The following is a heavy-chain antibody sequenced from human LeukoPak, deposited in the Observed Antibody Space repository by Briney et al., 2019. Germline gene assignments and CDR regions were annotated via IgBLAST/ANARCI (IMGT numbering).Heavy chain of an antibody. Sequence: GGSLRLSCAASGFTFSSHSMNWVRQAPGKGLEWVSCISSSSSYIYYADSVKGRFTISRDNAKNSLYLQMNSLTVEDTAVYYCARMGYDSSGQFDYWGQGTLVTVSS. CDR1: GFTFSSHS. CDR3: ARMGYDSSGQFDY. D-gene: IGHD3-22*01. CDR2: ISSSSSYI. J-gene: IGHJ4*02. V-gene: IGHV3-21*01.